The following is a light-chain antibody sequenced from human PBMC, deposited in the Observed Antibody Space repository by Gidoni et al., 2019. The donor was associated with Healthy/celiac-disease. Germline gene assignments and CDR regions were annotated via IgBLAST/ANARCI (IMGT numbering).Light chain of an antibody. CDR3: MIWHSSAVV. J-gene: IGLJ2*01. Sequence: SLSASPGASASLTCTLRSGINVGTYRIYWYQQKPGSPPQYLLRYKSDSDKQQGSGVPSRFSGSKDASANAGILLISGLQSEDEADYYCMIWHSSAVVFGGGTKLTVL. CDR1: SGINVGTYR. V-gene: IGLV5-45*01. CDR2: YKSDSDK.